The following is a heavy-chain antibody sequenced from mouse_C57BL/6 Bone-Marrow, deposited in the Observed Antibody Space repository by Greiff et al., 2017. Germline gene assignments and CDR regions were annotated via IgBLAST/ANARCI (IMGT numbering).Heavy chain of an antibody. CDR1: GYTFTSYS. CDR2: INPSSGYT. D-gene: IGHD1-1*01. CDR3: ARWNYGSGSWDY. J-gene: IGHJ2*01. Sequence: VKLQESGAELARPGASVKMSCKASGYTFTSYSMHWVKQRPGQGLEWIGYINPSSGYTKYNQKFKYKATLTADKSSSTAYMQLSSLTSEDSAVYYCARWNYGSGSWDYWGQGTTLTVTS. V-gene: IGHV1-4*01.